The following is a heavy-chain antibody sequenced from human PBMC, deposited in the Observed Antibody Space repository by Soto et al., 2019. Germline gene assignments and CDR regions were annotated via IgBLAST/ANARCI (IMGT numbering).Heavy chain of an antibody. J-gene: IGHJ4*02. Sequence: SETLSLTGAVSGSSFTSNNWWTWVRQPPGQGLEWIGEIYRTGSTNYNPSLKSRVTISLDKSENQFSLKVTSLTAADTAVYYCASRDPGTSVDYWGQGTLVTVSS. D-gene: IGHD1-7*01. CDR1: GSSFTSNNW. CDR2: IYRTGST. CDR3: ASRDPGTSVDY. V-gene: IGHV4-4*02.